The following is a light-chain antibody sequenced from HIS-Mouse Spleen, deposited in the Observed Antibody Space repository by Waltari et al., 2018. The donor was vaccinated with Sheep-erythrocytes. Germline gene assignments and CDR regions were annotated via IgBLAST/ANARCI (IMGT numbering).Light chain of an antibody. Sequence: QPRSVSGSPGQSVTISCTGTSSDVGGYNYVSWYQQHPGKPPKLMIYDVSKRPSGVPDRFSGSKSGNTASLTISGLQAEDEADYYCCSYAGSYNHVFATGTKVTVL. CDR1: SSDVGGYNY. CDR3: CSYAGSYNHV. CDR2: DVS. V-gene: IGLV2-11*01. J-gene: IGLJ1*01.